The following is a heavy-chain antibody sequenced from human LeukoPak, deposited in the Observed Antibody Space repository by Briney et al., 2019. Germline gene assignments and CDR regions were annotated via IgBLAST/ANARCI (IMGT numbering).Heavy chain of an antibody. D-gene: IGHD3-3*01. CDR3: ASSNYDSTVLHY. Sequence: GASVKVSCKVSGGTFSSDAISWVRQAPGQGLEWMGRIIPILGIANYAQKFQGRVTITADKSTSTAYVELSSLRSEDTAVYYCASSNYDSTVLHYWGQGTLVTVSS. CDR1: GGTFSSDA. CDR2: IIPILGIA. V-gene: IGHV1-69*04. J-gene: IGHJ4*02.